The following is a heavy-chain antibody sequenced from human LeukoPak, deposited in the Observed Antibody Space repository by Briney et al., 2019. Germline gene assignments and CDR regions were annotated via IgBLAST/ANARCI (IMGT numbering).Heavy chain of an antibody. V-gene: IGHV1-69*06. J-gene: IGHJ4*02. CDR2: IIPIFGTA. CDR1: GGTFSSYA. Sequence: SVKVSCKASGGTFSSYAISWVRQAPGQGLEWMGGIIPIFGTANYAQKFQGRVTITADKSTSTAYMELSSLRSEDTAVYYCARVLNSGYYLPDYWGQGTLVTVSS. CDR3: ARVLNSGYYLPDY. D-gene: IGHD5-12*01.